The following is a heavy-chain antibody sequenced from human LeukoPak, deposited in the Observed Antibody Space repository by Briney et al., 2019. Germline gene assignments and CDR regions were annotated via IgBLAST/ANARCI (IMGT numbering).Heavy chain of an antibody. V-gene: IGHV3-11*01. CDR3: AKVSSPNDY. CDR1: GFTFSDYY. CDR2: ISSSGSTK. Sequence: GGSLRLSCAASGFTFSDYYMSWIRQAPGKGLECVSYISSSGSTKYYADSVKGRFTISRDNAKNSLYLQMNSLRDEDTAVYYCAKVSSPNDYWGQGTLVTVSS. D-gene: IGHD6-6*01. J-gene: IGHJ4*02.